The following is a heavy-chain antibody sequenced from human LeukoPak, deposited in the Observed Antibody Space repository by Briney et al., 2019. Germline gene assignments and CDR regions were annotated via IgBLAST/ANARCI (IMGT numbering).Heavy chain of an antibody. CDR1: GFTFRDYY. CDR3: VRDKYYDWL. CDR2: ISSNGNSV. Sequence: GGSLRLSCAASGFTFRDYYMSWIRQAPGKGLEWVSYISSNGNSVYYADSVKGRFTISRDNAKNSLYLQMNSLRAEDTAVYYCVRDKYYDWLWGQGTLVTVSS. V-gene: IGHV3-11*01. J-gene: IGHJ4*02. D-gene: IGHD3-3*01.